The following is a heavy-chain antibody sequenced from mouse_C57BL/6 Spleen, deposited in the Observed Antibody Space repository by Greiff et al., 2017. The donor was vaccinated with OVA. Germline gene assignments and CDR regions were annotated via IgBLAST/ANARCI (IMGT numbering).Heavy chain of an antibody. CDR2: IDPSDSYT. Sequence: QVQLQQPGAELVMPGASVKLSCKASGYTFTSYWMHWVKQRPGQGLEWIGEIDPSDSYTNYNQKFKGKSTLTVDKSSSIAYMQLSSLTSEDSAVYYCARVGLRREYYAMDYWGQGTSVTVSS. D-gene: IGHD2-4*01. J-gene: IGHJ4*01. CDR1: GYTFTSYW. CDR3: ARVGLRREYYAMDY. V-gene: IGHV1-69*01.